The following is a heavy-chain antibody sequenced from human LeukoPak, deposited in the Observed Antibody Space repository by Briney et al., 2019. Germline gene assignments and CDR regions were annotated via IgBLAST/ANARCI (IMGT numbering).Heavy chain of an antibody. J-gene: IGHJ4*02. Sequence: GGSLRLTCAASGFTFSNYGMHWVRLTPGKGLEWVAVIWYDGSDTYYADSVKGRFTISRDNSKNTLSLQMNSLRAEDTAVYYCASDQGLYWGQGTLVTVSS. CDR2: IWYDGSDT. CDR3: ASDQGLY. CDR1: GFTFSNYG. V-gene: IGHV3-33*01. D-gene: IGHD3/OR15-3a*01.